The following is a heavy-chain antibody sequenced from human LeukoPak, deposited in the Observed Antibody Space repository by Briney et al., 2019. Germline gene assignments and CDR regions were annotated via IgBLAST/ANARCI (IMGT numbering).Heavy chain of an antibody. CDR1: GYSFIGYW. CDR2: IYPGDSDT. J-gene: IGHJ6*02. Sequence: GESRKISCKASGYSFIGYWIGWVRQVPGKGLEWMGIIYPGDSDTRYSPSFQGQVTISADRSISTAYLQYSSLKTSDTAIYYCVKGVSGSYIAMDVWGQGTT. CDR3: VKGVSGSYIAMDV. D-gene: IGHD3-10*01. V-gene: IGHV5-51*01.